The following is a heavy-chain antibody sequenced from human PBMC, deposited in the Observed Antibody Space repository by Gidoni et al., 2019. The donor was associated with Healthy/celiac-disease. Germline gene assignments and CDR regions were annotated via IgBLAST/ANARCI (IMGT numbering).Heavy chain of an antibody. CDR3: ARDRPLPEISKYYNYWSGSSEFDP. J-gene: IGHJ5*02. CDR2: ISPDGNNY. CDR1: GFTFSAVA. Sequence: QMQLVESGGGVIHPGRSLRLPCCASGFTFSAVAMPWVRQAPGKGLEWVAVISPDGNNYYGGDSVRGRFAVSRDNSKNILYLQMDSLRPEDTGLYFCARDRPLPEISKYYNYWSGSSEFDPRGQGTLVTVSS. V-gene: IGHV3-30*03. D-gene: IGHD3-3*01.